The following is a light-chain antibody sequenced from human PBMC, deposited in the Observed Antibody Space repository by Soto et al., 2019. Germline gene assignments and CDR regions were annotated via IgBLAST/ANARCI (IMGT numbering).Light chain of an antibody. J-gene: IGKJ4*01. CDR1: QSISSY. Sequence: DIQMTQSPSSLSASVGDRVTITCRASQSISSYLNWYQQKPGKAPKVLIYDASSLETGVPSRFSGDGSGTDFTLTISSLQPEDIATYYCQQYGNFPLSFGGGTKVDIK. V-gene: IGKV1-33*01. CDR2: DAS. CDR3: QQYGNFPLS.